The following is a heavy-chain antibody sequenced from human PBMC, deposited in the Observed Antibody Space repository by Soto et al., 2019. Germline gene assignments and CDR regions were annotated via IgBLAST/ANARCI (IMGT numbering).Heavy chain of an antibody. D-gene: IGHD2-2*01. CDR2: ISAYNGNT. J-gene: IGHJ4*02. V-gene: IGHV1-18*01. CDR3: ARSLVVPAATDFDY. CDR1: GYTFTSYG. Sequence: ASVKVSCKASGYTFTSYGISWVRQAPGQGLEWMGWISAYNGNTNYAQKLQGRVTMTTDTSTSTGYMELRSLRSDDTAVYYCARSLVVPAATDFDYWGQGTLVTVSS.